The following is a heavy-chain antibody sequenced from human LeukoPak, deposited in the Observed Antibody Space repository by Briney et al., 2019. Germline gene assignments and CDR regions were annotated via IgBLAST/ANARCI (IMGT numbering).Heavy chain of an antibody. CDR3: AKTGGSYGDYVNF. J-gene: IGHJ4*02. CDR1: GFTFSSYW. CDR2: ISGSGVNT. Sequence: PGGSLRLSCAVSGFTFSSYWMSWVRQAPGKGLEWVSGISGSGVNTYYADSVKGRFTIYRDNSKNTLYLQMNSLRAEDTAVYYCAKTGGSYGDYVNFWGQGTLVTVSS. V-gene: IGHV3-23*01. D-gene: IGHD4-17*01.